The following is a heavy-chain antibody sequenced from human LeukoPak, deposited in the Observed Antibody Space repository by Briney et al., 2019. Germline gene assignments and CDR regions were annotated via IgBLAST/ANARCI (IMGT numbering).Heavy chain of an antibody. Sequence: GGSLRLSCAASGFTFSSYAMSWVRQAPGKGLEWVSYISSSSSTIYYADSVKGRFTISGDNAKNSLYLQMNSLRAEDTAVYYCAREGGSGTRYYYYMDVWGKGTTVTVSS. V-gene: IGHV3-48*01. CDR1: GFTFSSYA. J-gene: IGHJ6*03. CDR2: ISSSSSTI. CDR3: AREGGSGTRYYYYMDV. D-gene: IGHD3-10*01.